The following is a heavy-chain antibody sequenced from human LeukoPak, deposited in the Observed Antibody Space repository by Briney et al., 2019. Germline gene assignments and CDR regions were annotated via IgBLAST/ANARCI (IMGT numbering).Heavy chain of an antibody. CDR1: GFTFSSYE. J-gene: IGHJ6*02. CDR2: ISNSGSTI. D-gene: IGHD4-11*01. Sequence: GGSLRLSCAASGFTFSSYEMNWVRQAPGKGLEWISYISNSGSTIYNADSVKGRFTISRDNAKNLLYLQMNSLRAEDTAVYYCAGGGYSNANKYYYYGMDVWGQGTTVTVSS. CDR3: AGGGYSNANKYYYYGMDV. V-gene: IGHV3-48*03.